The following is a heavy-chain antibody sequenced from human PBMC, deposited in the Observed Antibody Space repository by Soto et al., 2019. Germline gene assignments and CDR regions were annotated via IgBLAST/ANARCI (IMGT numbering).Heavy chain of an antibody. J-gene: IGHJ3*02. Sequence: GGSLRLSCAPSGFTLSSYSMRWVRQAPGKGLEWVSGIRWNSGSIGYADSVKGRFTISRDNAKNSLYLQMNSLRAEDTALYYCAKDWAIAGFDAFDIWGQGTMVTVSS. V-gene: IGHV3-9*01. CDR1: GFTLSSYS. CDR3: AKDWAIAGFDAFDI. CDR2: IRWNSGSI.